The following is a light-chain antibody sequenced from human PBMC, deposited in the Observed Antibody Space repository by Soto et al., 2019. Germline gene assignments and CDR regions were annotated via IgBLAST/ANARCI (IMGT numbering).Light chain of an antibody. Sequence: QSVLTQTPSASGSPGQSFTISCTGSNSDVGAYIFVSWYQQHPGKAPKLMVYDVNRRPPGVPDRFFGSKSGNTASLTVSGLQAEDEADYYCVSLAGGTYVFGTGTKVTVL. CDR2: DVN. CDR3: VSLAGGTYV. J-gene: IGLJ1*01. V-gene: IGLV2-8*01. CDR1: NSDVGAYIF.